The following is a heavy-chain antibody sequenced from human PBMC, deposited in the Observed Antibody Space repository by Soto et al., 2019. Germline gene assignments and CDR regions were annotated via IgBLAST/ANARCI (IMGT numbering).Heavy chain of an antibody. Sequence: QVQLVQSGAEMKKPGSSVKVSGQSAGGTFNTYAMNWGRQAPGQGPEWMGVISPMFGAANYAPKFQGRVTITADESTGTSYMQLSRLTSEGTALYFCAREVQVHTPAFVYWGQGTLVTVSS. J-gene: IGHJ4*02. CDR2: ISPMFGAA. D-gene: IGHD3-10*01. V-gene: IGHV1-69*19. CDR3: AREVQVHTPAFVY. CDR1: GGTFNTYA.